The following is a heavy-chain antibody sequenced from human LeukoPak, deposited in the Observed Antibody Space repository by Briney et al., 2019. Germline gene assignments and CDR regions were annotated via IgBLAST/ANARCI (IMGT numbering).Heavy chain of an antibody. CDR2: FYHGGST. Sequence: SETLSLACTVSGGSISTYYWDWIRQPPGKGLEWLGTFYHGGSTYYNPSLKSRVTISVDTSKKQFSLKLSSVTAADTAVYYCASHRGASGGYYYMDVWGKGTTVTISS. CDR1: GGSISTYY. D-gene: IGHD2-15*01. CDR3: ASHRGASGGYYYMDV. J-gene: IGHJ6*03. V-gene: IGHV4-59*04.